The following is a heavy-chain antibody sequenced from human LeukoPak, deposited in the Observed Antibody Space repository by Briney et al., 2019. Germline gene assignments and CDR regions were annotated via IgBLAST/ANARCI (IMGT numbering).Heavy chain of an antibody. V-gene: IGHV3-33*06. CDR1: GFTFSHYG. D-gene: IGHD4-11*01. Sequence: PGRSLRLSCATSGFTFSHYGMHWVRQAPGKGLEWVAVIWSDGTNSFYGDPVKGRLTISRDNFQRTVYLQMNSLRAEDTAVYYCAEDAQRGFDYSNSLDKWGQGTLVTVSS. CDR3: AEDAQRGFDYSNSLDK. CDR2: IWSDGTNS. J-gene: IGHJ4*02.